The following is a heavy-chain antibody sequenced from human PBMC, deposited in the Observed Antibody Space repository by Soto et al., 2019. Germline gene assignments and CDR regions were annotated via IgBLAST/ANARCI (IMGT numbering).Heavy chain of an antibody. CDR3: ARHNYDGSGYYYYYYGMDV. J-gene: IGHJ6*02. CDR1: GRSISSVNYY. V-gene: IGHV4-30-4*01. D-gene: IGHD3-22*01. CDR2: IYYSGNT. Sequence: SETLSLTCAVSGRSISSVNYYWSWIRQPPGKGLEWIGYIYYSGNTNYNPSLKSRVTISVDTSKNQFSLKLSSVTAADTAVYYCARHNYDGSGYYYYYYGMDVWGQGTTVTVSS.